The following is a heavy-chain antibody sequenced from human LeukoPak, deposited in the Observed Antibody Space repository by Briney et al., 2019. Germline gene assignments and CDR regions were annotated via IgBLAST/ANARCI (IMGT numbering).Heavy chain of an antibody. CDR2: IIPILGIA. Sequence: SVKVSCKASGYTFTSYDINWVRQATGQGLEWMGRIIPILGIANYAQKFQGRVTITADKSTSTAYMELSSLRSEDTAVYYCARGGIAVGGFDYWGQGTLVTVSS. CDR1: GYTFTSYD. J-gene: IGHJ4*02. D-gene: IGHD6-19*01. CDR3: ARGGIAVGGFDY. V-gene: IGHV1-69*04.